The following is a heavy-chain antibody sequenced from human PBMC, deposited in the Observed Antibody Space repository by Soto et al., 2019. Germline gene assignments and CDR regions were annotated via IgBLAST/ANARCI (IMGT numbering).Heavy chain of an antibody. CDR1: GYTFTSYA. CDR2: INAGNGNT. Sequence: ASVKVSCKASGYTFTSYAMHWVRQAPGQRLEWMGWINAGNGNTKYSQKFQGRVTITRDTSASTAYMELSSLRSEDTAVYYCARVGDCSGGSCYLVHGAFDIWGQGTMVTVSS. V-gene: IGHV1-3*01. J-gene: IGHJ3*02. D-gene: IGHD2-15*01. CDR3: ARVGDCSGGSCYLVHGAFDI.